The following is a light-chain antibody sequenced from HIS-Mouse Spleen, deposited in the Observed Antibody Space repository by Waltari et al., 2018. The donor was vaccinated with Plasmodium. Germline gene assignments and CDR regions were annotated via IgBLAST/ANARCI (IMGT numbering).Light chain of an antibody. Sequence: SYELTQPPSVSVSPGQTARITCSGDALPKKYAYWYQQKSGQAPVLVIYEDSKRPSGIPGRISGSSSGTMATLNISGAQVEDEADYYCYSTDSSGNHRVFGGGTKLTVL. V-gene: IGLV3-10*01. CDR1: ALPKKY. CDR2: EDS. J-gene: IGLJ3*02. CDR3: YSTDSSGNHRV.